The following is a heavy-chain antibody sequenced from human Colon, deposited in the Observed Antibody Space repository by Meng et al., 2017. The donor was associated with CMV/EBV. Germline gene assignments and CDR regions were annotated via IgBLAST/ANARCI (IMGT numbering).Heavy chain of an antibody. CDR2: IRTRPNGYAT. D-gene: IGHD6-19*01. J-gene: IGHJ4*02. Sequence: GGSLRLSCAGSGFIFSGSAIHWVRQASGKGLEWVGRIRTRPNGYATAYAESVEGRFTVSRDDSENTAYLQMNSLRTEDTAVYYCAVLAVAEPISYWGQGTLVTVSS. V-gene: IGHV3-73*01. CDR1: GFIFSGSA. CDR3: AVLAVAEPISY.